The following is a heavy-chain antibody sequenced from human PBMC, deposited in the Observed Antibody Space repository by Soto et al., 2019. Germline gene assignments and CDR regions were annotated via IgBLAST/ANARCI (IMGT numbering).Heavy chain of an antibody. Sequence: SETLSLTCTVSGGSISSYYWSWIRQPPGKGLEWIGYIYYSGSTNYNPSLKSRVTISVDTSKNQFSLKLSSVTAADTAVYYCARHVPGIAAAGTRWFDPWGQGTLVTVSS. CDR2: IYYSGST. D-gene: IGHD6-13*01. J-gene: IGHJ5*02. V-gene: IGHV4-59*08. CDR1: GGSISSYY. CDR3: ARHVPGIAAAGTRWFDP.